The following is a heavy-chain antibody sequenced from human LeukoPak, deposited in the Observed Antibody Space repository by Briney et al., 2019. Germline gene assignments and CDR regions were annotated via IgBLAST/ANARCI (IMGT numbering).Heavy chain of an antibody. CDR1: GYTFTSYD. D-gene: IGHD6-13*01. CDR3: ATSSSWYNIRVYYFDY. Sequence: GASVKVSCKASGYTFTSYDINWVRQATGQGLEWMGWMNPNSGNTGYAQKFQGRVTMTRNTSISTAYMELSSLRSEDTAVYYCATSSSWYNIRVYYFDYWGQGTLVTVSS. CDR2: MNPNSGNT. J-gene: IGHJ4*02. V-gene: IGHV1-8*01.